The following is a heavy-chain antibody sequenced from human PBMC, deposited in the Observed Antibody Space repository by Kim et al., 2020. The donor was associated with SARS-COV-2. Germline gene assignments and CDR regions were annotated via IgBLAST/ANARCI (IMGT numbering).Heavy chain of an antibody. CDR3: AREVVTSILKFDS. Sequence: SGTLSLTCSVSGGSLSSSNYYWGWIRQPPGKGLDWVGSMSSSGTTYYNPSLQSRVAISVDTSKKQFSLRLRSVTAADTAVYYCAREVVTSILKFDSWGRGILVTVSS. J-gene: IGHJ4*02. V-gene: IGHV4-39*02. D-gene: IGHD2-21*02. CDR2: MSSSGTT. CDR1: GGSLSSSNYY.